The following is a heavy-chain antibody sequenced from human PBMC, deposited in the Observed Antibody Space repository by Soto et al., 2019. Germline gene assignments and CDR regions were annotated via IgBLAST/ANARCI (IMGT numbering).Heavy chain of an antibody. V-gene: IGHV3-21*05. CDR1: GFTFRRYS. J-gene: IGHJ4*02. Sequence: KSGGSLRLSCTASGFTFRRYSMSWVRQGPGKGLEWVSDISISGDFIYYADSVKGRFTISRDNAKNSLYLQMNSLRDEDTAVYYCARVPNDGRGYSIDHWGQGTMVTVSS. D-gene: IGHD3-22*01. CDR3: ARVPNDGRGYSIDH. CDR2: ISISGDFI.